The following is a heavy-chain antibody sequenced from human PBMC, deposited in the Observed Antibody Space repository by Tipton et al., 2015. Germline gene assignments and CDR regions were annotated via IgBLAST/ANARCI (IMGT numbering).Heavy chain of an antibody. CDR3: AKTHGAYDWYLDH. CDR1: GGSVRSGSYY. V-gene: IGHV4-61*01. J-gene: IGHJ4*02. CDR2: IYYSGST. D-gene: IGHD5-12*01. Sequence: TLSLTCTVSGGSVRSGSYYWSWIRQPPGKGLEWIGYIYYSGSTNYNPSLKSRLTISAATSKNQFSLSLSSVTAADTAVYFCAKTHGAYDWYLDHWGQGTLVTVSS.